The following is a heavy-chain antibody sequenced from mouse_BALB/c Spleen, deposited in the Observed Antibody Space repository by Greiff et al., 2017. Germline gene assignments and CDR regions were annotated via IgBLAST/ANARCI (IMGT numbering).Heavy chain of an antibody. CDR2: IRSKSNNYAT. CDR3: ERHDRYDWAWFAY. J-gene: IGHJ3*01. D-gene: IGHD2-14*01. Sequence: EVQVVASGGGLVQPKGSLKLSCAASGFTFNTYAMNWVRQAPGKGLEWVARIRSKSNNYATYYADSVKDRFTISRDDSQSMLYLQMNNLKTEDTAMYYCERHDRYDWAWFAYWGQGTLVTVSA. V-gene: IGHV10-1*02. CDR1: GFTFNTYA.